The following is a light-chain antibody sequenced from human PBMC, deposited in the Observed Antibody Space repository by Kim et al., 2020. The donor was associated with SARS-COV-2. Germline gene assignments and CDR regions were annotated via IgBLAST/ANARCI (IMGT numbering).Light chain of an antibody. CDR3: QSYDTSLGACV. Sequence: QRVTLSCTGRSSNIGTGYDVHWYQQLPGTAPKLLIYDNTHRPSGVPDRFSASKSGTSASLAVTGLQAEDEADYYCQSYDTSLGACVFGTGTKVTVL. CDR1: SSNIGTGYD. CDR2: DNT. J-gene: IGLJ1*01. V-gene: IGLV1-40*01.